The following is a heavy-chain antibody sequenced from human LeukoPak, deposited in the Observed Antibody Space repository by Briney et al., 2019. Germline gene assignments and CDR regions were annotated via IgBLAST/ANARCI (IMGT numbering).Heavy chain of an antibody. CDR3: ATTSIAAAGHFDY. CDR2: FDPEDGET. CDR1: GYTLTELS. Sequence: GASVTVSCKVSGYTLTELSMHWVRQAPGKGLEWMGGFDPEDGETIYAQKFQGRVTMTEDTSTDTAYMELSSLRFEDTAVYYCATTSIAAAGHFDYWAREPWSPSPQ. J-gene: IGHJ4*02. D-gene: IGHD6-13*01. V-gene: IGHV1-24*01.